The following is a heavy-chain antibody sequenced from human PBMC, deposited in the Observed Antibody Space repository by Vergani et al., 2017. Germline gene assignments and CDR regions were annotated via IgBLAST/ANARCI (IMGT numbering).Heavy chain of an antibody. D-gene: IGHD4-17*01. J-gene: IGHJ4*02. V-gene: IGHV4-61*01. CDR3: ASAYGDYTPHFDY. CDR2: IYYSGST. Sequence: QVQLQESGPGLVKPSETLSLTCTVSGGPVSSGSYYWSWIRQPPGKGLEWIGYIYYSGSTNYNPSLKSRVTISVDTSKNQFSLKLSSVTAADTAVYYCASAYGDYTPHFDYWGQGTLVTVSS. CDR1: GGPVSSGSYY.